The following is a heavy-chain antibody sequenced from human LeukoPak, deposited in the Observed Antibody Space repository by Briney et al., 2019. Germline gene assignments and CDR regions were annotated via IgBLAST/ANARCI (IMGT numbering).Heavy chain of an antibody. V-gene: IGHV1-8*01. CDR1: GYTFTSYD. Sequence: ASVKVSCKASGYTFTSYDINWVRQATGQGLEWMGWMNPNSGNTGYAQKFQDRVTMTRETSTRTVYMELSSLRSEDTAVYYCARGYSSTYRIDYWGQGTLVTVSS. D-gene: IGHD2/OR15-2a*01. J-gene: IGHJ4*02. CDR2: MNPNSGNT. CDR3: ARGYSSTYRIDY.